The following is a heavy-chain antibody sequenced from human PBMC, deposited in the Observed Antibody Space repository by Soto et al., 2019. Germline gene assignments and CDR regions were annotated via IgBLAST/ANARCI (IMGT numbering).Heavy chain of an antibody. D-gene: IGHD3-16*01. CDR2: IKSKTDGGTT. CDR1: GFTFSNAW. Sequence: GGSLRLSCAASGFTFSNAWMNWVRQAPGKGLEWVGRIKSKTDGGTTDYAAPVKGRFTISRDDSKNKLYLQINSQRAEYTAVYYCAKDYVHFSHAEYFQHWGQGTQVTVSS. J-gene: IGHJ1*01. CDR3: AKDYVHFSHAEYFQH. V-gene: IGHV3-15*07.